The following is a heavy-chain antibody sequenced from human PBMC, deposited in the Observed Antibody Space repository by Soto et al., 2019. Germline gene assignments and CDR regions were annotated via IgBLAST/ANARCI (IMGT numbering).Heavy chain of an antibody. CDR2: IKSKSDGGAR. CDR3: VEGWNDF. Sequence: EVQVVESGGDLVKPGGSLRLSCVTSGFMFSSAWMSWVRQAPGKGLEWVGRIKSKSDGGARDYAAPVKGRFSISRDDSKNTVYLKMNSLRAEDTAVYYCVEGWNDFWGQGSRVTVSS. J-gene: IGHJ4*02. V-gene: IGHV3-15*01. D-gene: IGHD1-1*01. CDR1: GFMFSSAW.